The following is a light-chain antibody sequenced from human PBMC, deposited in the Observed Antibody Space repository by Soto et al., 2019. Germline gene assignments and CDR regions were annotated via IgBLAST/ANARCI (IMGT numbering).Light chain of an antibody. CDR1: QSISKY. Sequence: DIQMTQSPSSLSASVGDRVTLTCRASQSISKYLNWYQLKSGKGPKLLIYGTSTLQSGVPSRFSGSGSGTDFTLTISNLQPEDFALYYCQQGYSPLLTFAGGTRVEIK. CDR3: QQGYSPLLT. J-gene: IGKJ4*01. CDR2: GTS. V-gene: IGKV1-39*01.